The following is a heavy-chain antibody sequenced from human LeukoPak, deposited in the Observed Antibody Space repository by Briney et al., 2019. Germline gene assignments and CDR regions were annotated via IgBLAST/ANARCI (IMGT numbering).Heavy chain of an antibody. J-gene: IGHJ4*02. V-gene: IGHV3-23*01. CDR3: AKERRYFDRLLSSSALDY. CDR1: GFTFSSYA. D-gene: IGHD3-9*01. Sequence: GGSLRLSCAASGFTFSSYAMSWVRQAPGKGLEWVSAISGSGGSTYYADSVKGRFTISRDNSKNTLYLQMNSLRAEDTAVYYCAKERRYFDRLLSSSALDYWGQGTLVTVSS. CDR2: ISGSGGST.